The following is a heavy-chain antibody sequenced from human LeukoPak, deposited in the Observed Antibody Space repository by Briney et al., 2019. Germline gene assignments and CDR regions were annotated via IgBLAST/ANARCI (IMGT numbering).Heavy chain of an antibody. J-gene: IGHJ5*02. CDR1: GGSISSYY. V-gene: IGHV4-59*01. CDR3: ARDEYNWFDP. Sequence: PSETLSLTCTVSGGSISSYYWSWIRQPPGKGLEWIGYISYSGSTNYNPSLKSRVTISVDTSKNQFSLKLSSVTAADTAVYYCARDEYNWFDPWGQGTLVTVSS. CDR2: ISYSGST.